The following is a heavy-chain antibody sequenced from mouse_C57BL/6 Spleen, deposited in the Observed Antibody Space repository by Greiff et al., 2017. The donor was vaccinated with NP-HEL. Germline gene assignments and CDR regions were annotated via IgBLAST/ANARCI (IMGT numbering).Heavy chain of an antibody. V-gene: IGHV1-80*01. CDR1: GYAFSSYW. CDR2: IYPGDGDT. J-gene: IGHJ2*01. D-gene: IGHD1-1*01. CDR3: ARFITPPYFDY. Sequence: VQLQQSGAELVKPGASVKISCKASGYAFSSYWMNWVKQRPGKGLEWIGQIYPGDGDTNYNGKFKGKATLTADKSSSTAYMQLSSLTSEDSAVYFCARFITPPYFDYWGQGTTLTVSS.